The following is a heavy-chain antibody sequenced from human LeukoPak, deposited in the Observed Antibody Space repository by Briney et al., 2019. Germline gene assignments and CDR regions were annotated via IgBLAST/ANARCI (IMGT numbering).Heavy chain of an antibody. CDR2: IKSKTDGGTT. V-gene: IGHV3-15*01. Sequence: GGSLRLSCVASGFTFDTYAMSWVRQAPGKGLEWVGRIKSKTDGGTTDYAAPVKGRFTISRDDSKNTLYLQMNSLKTEDTAVYYCTTAAGSMIVDYWGQGTLVTVSS. D-gene: IGHD3-22*01. CDR3: TTAAGSMIVDY. J-gene: IGHJ4*02. CDR1: GFTFDTYA.